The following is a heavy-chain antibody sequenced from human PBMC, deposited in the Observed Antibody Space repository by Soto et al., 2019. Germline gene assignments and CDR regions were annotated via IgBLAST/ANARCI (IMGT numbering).Heavy chain of an antibody. J-gene: IGHJ4*02. Sequence: GGSLRLSCSVSGFTISSYAMHWVRQAPGKGLEYVSSISSNGGSTYYADSVKGRFTISRDNSKNILNLQMSSLRADDTAVYYCVKDRYIDYWGQGTLVTVSS. CDR3: VKDRYIDY. V-gene: IGHV3-64D*06. CDR2: ISSNGGST. CDR1: GFTISSYA.